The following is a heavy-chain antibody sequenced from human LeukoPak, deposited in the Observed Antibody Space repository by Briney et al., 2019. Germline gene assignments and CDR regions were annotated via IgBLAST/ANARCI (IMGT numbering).Heavy chain of an antibody. CDR2: MNPNSGNT. J-gene: IGHJ5*02. CDR3: ARGSYDYVWGSYRLVWFDP. D-gene: IGHD3-16*02. Sequence: ASVKVSCKASGYTFTSYDINWVRQATGQGFEWMGWMNPNSGNTGYAQKFQGRVTTTRNNSISTAYMELSSLRSEDTAVYYCARGSYDYVWGSYRLVWFDPWGQGTLVTVSS. CDR1: GYTFTSYD. V-gene: IGHV1-8*02.